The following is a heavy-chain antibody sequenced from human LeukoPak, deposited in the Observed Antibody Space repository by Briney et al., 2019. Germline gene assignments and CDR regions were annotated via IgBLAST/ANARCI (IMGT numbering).Heavy chain of an antibody. CDR3: ARVRTEWYIDL. J-gene: IGHJ2*01. V-gene: IGHV3-7*01. CDR1: GSMFSTYW. Sequence: PGGSLRLSCAASGSMFSTYWVTWVRQAPGMGLEWVANIKQDGSEKFYVDSVKGRFTISRDNAKNSLYLQMNSLRAEDTAVYYCARVRTEWYIDLWGRGTLVTVST. D-gene: IGHD2-8*02. CDR2: IKQDGSEK.